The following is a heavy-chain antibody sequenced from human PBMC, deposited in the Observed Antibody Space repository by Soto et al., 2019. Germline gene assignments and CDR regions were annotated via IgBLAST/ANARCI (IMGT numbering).Heavy chain of an antibody. CDR1: GFTVSSNY. J-gene: IGHJ4*02. V-gene: IGHV3-66*01. CDR2: IFSGGST. D-gene: IGHD2-21*02. Sequence: EVQLVESGGGLVQPGGSLRLSCVASGFTVSSNYMSWVRQAPGKGLEWVSVIFSGGSTNYADSVKGRFTISRDNSKNTLYFQMNSLRAEDTAVYYCATRVTAGYWGQGTLVTVSS. CDR3: ATRVTAGY.